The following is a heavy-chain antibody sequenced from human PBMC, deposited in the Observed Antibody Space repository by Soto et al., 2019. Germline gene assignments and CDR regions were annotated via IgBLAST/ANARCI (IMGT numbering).Heavy chain of an antibody. CDR3: AIDDITYAYYYMDV. J-gene: IGHJ6*03. D-gene: IGHD3-9*01. V-gene: IGHV1-69*02. Sequence: QVQLVQSGAEVKKPGSSVKVSCKASGGTFSSYTISWVRQAPGQGLEWMGRIIPILGIANYAQKFQGRVTITADKSTSAAYMELSSLRSEDTAVYYCAIDDITYAYYYMDVWGKGTTVTVSS. CDR2: IIPILGIA. CDR1: GGTFSSYT.